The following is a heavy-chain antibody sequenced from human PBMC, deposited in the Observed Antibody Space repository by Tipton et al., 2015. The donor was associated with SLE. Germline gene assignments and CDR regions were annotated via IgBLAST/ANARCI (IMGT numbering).Heavy chain of an antibody. J-gene: IGHJ6*03. Sequence: TLSLTCTVSGGSISRGSYYWSWIRQPPGKGLEWIGNIYYSGSTNYNPSLKSRVTKSVDTSKNQFSLKLSSVTAADTAVYYCARGLGSYSSGWRYYYYYMDVWGKGTTVTVSS. CDR1: GGSISRGSYY. CDR2: IYYSGST. CDR3: ARGLGSYSSGWRYYYYYMDV. D-gene: IGHD6-19*01. V-gene: IGHV4-61*01.